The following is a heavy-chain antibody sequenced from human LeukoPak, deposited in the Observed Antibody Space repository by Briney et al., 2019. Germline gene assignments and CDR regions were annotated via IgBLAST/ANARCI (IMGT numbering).Heavy chain of an antibody. D-gene: IGHD1-26*01. CDR1: GFTFSSYA. CDR3: AKGGRSGSYFDY. V-gene: IGHV3-23*01. CDR2: ISGSGGTR. J-gene: IGHJ4*02. Sequence: GGSLRLSCAASGFTFSSYAMSWVRQAPGKGLEWVSAISGSGGTRYYADSVKGRFTISRDNSKNTLSLQMDSLRAEDTAVYFCAKGGRSGSYFDYWGQGTLVAVSS.